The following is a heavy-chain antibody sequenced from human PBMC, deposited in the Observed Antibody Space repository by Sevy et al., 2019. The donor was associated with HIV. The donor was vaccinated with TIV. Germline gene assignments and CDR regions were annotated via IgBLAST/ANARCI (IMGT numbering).Heavy chain of an antibody. J-gene: IGHJ6*02. Sequence: GGSLRLSCVASGFTFSDPWMSWVRQPPGKGLEWVGRIKSKSDGGTTDYAAAVKGRFTISRDDSKNTLYLQMYSLKTDDSAVYYCATHPSLSFPMQVVAQGGMGVWGQGTTVSVSS. V-gene: IGHV3-15*01. CDR2: IKSKSDGGTT. CDR1: GFTFSDPW. CDR3: ATHPSLSFPMQVVAQGGMGV. D-gene: IGHD2-2*01.